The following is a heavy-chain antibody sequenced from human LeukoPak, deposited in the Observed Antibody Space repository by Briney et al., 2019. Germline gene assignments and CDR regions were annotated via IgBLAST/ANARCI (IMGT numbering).Heavy chain of an antibody. Sequence: SETLSLTCTVSGGSISSYYWSWIRQPAGKGLEWIGRIYTSGSTNYNPSLKSRVTMSVDTSKNQFSLRLSSVTAADTAVYYCARDGVDIVATIKRSRVYYGMDVWGQGTTVTVSS. V-gene: IGHV4-4*07. CDR1: GGSISSYY. CDR2: IYTSGST. J-gene: IGHJ6*02. D-gene: IGHD5-12*01. CDR3: ARDGVDIVATIKRSRVYYGMDV.